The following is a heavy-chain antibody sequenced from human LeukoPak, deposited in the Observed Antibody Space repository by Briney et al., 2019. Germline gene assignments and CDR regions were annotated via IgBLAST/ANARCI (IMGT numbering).Heavy chain of an antibody. CDR2: INTQGTYT. J-gene: IGHJ4*02. CDR1: GITFSSYW. Sequence: PGGSLRLSCAVSGITFSSYWMHWVRQDPGRGLLWVSRINTQGTYTNYADSVKGRFTISRDNAKNTLYLQMSSLRADDTAVYYCVIDLGDYNDFWARGTLVSVSS. CDR3: VIDLGDYNDF. D-gene: IGHD2-15*01. V-gene: IGHV3-74*01.